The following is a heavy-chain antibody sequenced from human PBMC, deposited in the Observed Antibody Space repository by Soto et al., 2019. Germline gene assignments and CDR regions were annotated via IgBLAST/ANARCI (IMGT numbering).Heavy chain of an antibody. CDR3: AKDRAPDTIIVPTWGMDV. V-gene: IGHV3-30*18. D-gene: IGHD3-22*01. J-gene: IGHJ6*02. Sequence: GGSLRLSCAASGFTFSSYGRHWVRQAPGKGLEWVAVISYDGSNKYYADSVKGRFTISIDNSKNTLYLQMNSLIAEDTAVYYCAKDRAPDTIIVPTWGMDVWGQGTTVTVSS. CDR1: GFTFSSYG. CDR2: ISYDGSNK.